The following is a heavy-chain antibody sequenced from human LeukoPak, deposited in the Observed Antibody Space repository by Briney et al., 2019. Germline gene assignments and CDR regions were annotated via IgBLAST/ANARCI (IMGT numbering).Heavy chain of an antibody. J-gene: IGHJ3*02. CDR1: GYTFGTHW. D-gene: IGHD4-23*01. CDR2: INPSGDFR. CDR3: AREGADYGGNLGAFDI. Sequence: ASVKVSCKASGYTFGTHWMHWVRQAPGQGLEWMAIINPSGDFRSYAQKFQGRLTVTRDMSTRTVYMELSDLRPEDTAVYYCAREGADYGGNLGAFDIWGQGTMVTVSS. V-gene: IGHV1-46*01.